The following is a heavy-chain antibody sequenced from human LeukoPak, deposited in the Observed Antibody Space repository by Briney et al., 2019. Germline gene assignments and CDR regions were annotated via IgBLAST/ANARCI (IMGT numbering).Heavy chain of an antibody. CDR2: IYSGGST. J-gene: IGHJ4*02. CDR1: GFTFSSCS. V-gene: IGHV3-66*01. Sequence: GGSLRLSCAASGFTFSSCSMSWVRQAPGKGLEWVSVIYSGGSTYYADSVKGRFTISRDNSKNTLYLQMNSLRAEDTAVYYCATYSSSWPVTDYWGQGTLVTVSS. CDR3: ATYSSSWPVTDY. D-gene: IGHD6-13*01.